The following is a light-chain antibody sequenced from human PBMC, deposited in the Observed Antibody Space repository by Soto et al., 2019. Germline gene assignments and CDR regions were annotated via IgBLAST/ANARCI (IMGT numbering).Light chain of an antibody. CDR1: QSVYNN. CDR2: DAS. CDR3: QQYNNWPPLT. V-gene: IGKV3-15*01. J-gene: IGKJ4*01. Sequence: EIVMTQSPAALSVSPGERATLPCRASQSVYNNLAWYQQKPGQAPRLLFYDASIRATGIPARFSGRGSGTEFTLTISSLQSEDSAIYYCQQYNNWPPLTFGGGTKVDIK.